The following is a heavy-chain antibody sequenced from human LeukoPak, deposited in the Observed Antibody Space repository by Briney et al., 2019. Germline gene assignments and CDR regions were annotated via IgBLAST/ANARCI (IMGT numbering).Heavy chain of an antibody. CDR1: GGSISSYY. V-gene: IGHV4-59*01. J-gene: IGHJ4*02. D-gene: IGHD3-10*01. CDR3: ARGGWNGSGSLSFDY. CDR2: IYYSGST. Sequence: SETLSLTCTVSGGSISSYYWSWIRQPPGKALEWIGYIYYSGSTNYNPSLKSRVTISVDTSKNQFSLKLSSVTAADTAVYYCARGGWNGSGSLSFDYWGQGTLVTVSS.